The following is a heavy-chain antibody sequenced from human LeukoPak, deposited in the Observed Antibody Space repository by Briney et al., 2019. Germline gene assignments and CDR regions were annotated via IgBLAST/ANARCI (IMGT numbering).Heavy chain of an antibody. J-gene: IGHJ4*02. Sequence: SETLSLTCTVSGGSITGDPHYWTWIRQSAGEGLEWLGHVSASGRTTYSPSLKSRVAISVDTSKKKFFLRLDSVTAADTAVYYCARANYYDSTGCYHDYWGQGTLVTVSS. CDR2: VSASGRT. CDR1: GGSITGDPHY. D-gene: IGHD3-22*01. CDR3: ARANYYDSTGCYHDY. V-gene: IGHV4-61*09.